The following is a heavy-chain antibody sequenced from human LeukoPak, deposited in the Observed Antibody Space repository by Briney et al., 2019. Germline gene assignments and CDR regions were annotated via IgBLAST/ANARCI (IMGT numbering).Heavy chain of an antibody. CDR3: ARVGSYGDYGFDY. J-gene: IGHJ4*02. D-gene: IGHD4-17*01. CDR1: GFTFDDYG. Sequence: PGGSLRLSCAASGFTFDDYGMSWVRQAPGKGLEWVSYISSSSSTIYYADSVKGRFTISRDNAKNSLYLQMNSLRAEDTAVYYCARVGSYGDYGFDYWGQGTLVTVSS. V-gene: IGHV3-48*01. CDR2: ISSSSSTI.